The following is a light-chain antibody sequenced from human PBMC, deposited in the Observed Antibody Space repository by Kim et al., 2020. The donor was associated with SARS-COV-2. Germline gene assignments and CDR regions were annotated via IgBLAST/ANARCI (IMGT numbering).Light chain of an antibody. J-gene: IGKJ4*01. CDR1: QSVSSH. CDR2: DAS. Sequence: VSPGERVTLSCTASQSVSSHVAWYQQKPGQAPRLLIYDASTRATGIPARFSGSGSGTEFSLTISSLQSEDLAVYYCQQYKSWPLTFGGGTKVDIK. CDR3: QQYKSWPLT. V-gene: IGKV3-15*01.